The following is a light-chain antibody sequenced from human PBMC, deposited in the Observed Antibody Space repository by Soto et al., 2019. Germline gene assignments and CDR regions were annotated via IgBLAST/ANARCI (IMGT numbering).Light chain of an antibody. V-gene: IGKV3-20*01. CDR1: QSVSSSY. CDR2: GVS. J-gene: IGKJ5*01. Sequence: ETVLTQSPGTLSLSPGERATLSCRASQSVSSSYLAWYQQKPGQAPRLLIYGVSSRASGIPDRFFGSGSGTDFTLTINRLEPEDFAVYYCQQYNNWPITFGQGTRLEI. CDR3: QQYNNWPIT.